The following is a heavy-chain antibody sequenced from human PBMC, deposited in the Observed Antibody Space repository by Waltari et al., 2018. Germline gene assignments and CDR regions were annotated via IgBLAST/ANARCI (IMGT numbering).Heavy chain of an antibody. CDR1: GFTFSNTW. D-gene: IGHD6-19*01. J-gene: IGHJ4*02. Sequence: EVQLVESGGGLVQPGGSLRLSGAASGFTFSNTWRAWVRQAPGRGLEWVAIIKGDGRERHYVDSLKGRFTISRDNPKNSQYLQMNSLRADDTAVYYCARGSGWVFDYWGQGTVVTVSS. V-gene: IGHV3-7*03. CDR3: ARGSGWVFDY. CDR2: IKGDGRER.